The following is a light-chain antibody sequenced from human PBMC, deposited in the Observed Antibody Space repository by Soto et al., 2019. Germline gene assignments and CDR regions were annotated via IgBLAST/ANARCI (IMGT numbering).Light chain of an antibody. Sequence: QSVLTQPASVSGSPGQSIAISCNGTSSDVGGYDYVSWYQQHPDKAPKLMIYEVTKRPSGVSNRFSGSKSGNTASLTISGLQPEDEADYYCSSHTSGSTRVFGSGTKLTVL. CDR3: SSHTSGSTRV. J-gene: IGLJ1*01. V-gene: IGLV2-14*01. CDR2: EVT. CDR1: SSDVGGYDY.